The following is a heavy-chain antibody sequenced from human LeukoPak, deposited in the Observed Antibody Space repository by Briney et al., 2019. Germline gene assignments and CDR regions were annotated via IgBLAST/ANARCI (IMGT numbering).Heavy chain of an antibody. V-gene: IGHV4-34*01. J-gene: IGHJ4*02. CDR2: INHSGST. D-gene: IGHD3-10*01. CDR3: ARDLYGSGSYFSH. CDR1: GGSFSGYY. Sequence: SETLSLTCAVYGGSFSGYYWSWIRQPPGKGLEWIGEINHSGSTNYNPSLKSRVTISVDTSKNQFSLKLSSVTAADTAVYYCARDLYGSGSYFSHWGQGTLVTVSS.